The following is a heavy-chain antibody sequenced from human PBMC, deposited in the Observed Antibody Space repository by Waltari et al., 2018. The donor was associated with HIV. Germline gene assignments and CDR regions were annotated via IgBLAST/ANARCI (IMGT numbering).Heavy chain of an antibody. D-gene: IGHD3-3*01. CDR1: ESYIKTDYY. J-gene: IGHJ2*01. Sequence: QVQLQESGTGLVKPSETLSPRCIVSESYIKTDYYWGWIRQPPGKGLEWLGSASHSGGTFHNASLQSRVTISVDRSKNQVSLKVNSVTAADTAVYYCARAGVVPALFDLWGRGTLVTVSS. V-gene: IGHV4-38-2*02. CDR3: ARAGVVPALFDL. CDR2: ASHSGGT.